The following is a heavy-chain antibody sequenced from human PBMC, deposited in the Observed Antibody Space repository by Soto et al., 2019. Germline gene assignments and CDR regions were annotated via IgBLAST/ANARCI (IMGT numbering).Heavy chain of an antibody. CDR1: GGTFSGYY. J-gene: IGHJ6*02. CDR3: ARSIAAAGGMDG. CDR2: INHSGST. D-gene: IGHD6-25*01. Sequence: SETLSLTCAVYGGTFSGYYWSWIRQPPGKGLEWVGEINHSGSTNYNPSLKSRVTISVDTSKHQFSLKLSSVTAADTAVYYCARSIAAAGGMDGGGEGTTVTVS. V-gene: IGHV4-34*01.